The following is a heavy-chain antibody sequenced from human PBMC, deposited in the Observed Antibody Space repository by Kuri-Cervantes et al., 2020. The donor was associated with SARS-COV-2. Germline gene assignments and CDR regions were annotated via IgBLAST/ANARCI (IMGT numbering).Heavy chain of an antibody. J-gene: IGHJ3*02. CDR1: GGSFSGVY. CDR2: INHSGSA. Sequence: SQTLSLTCALYGGSFSGVYWSWIRQTPGKGLEWIGEINHSGSANYNPSLKSRVTISVDTSKNQFSLKLSSVTAADTAVYYCARASTTISGVLIMLFSSNAFAIWGQGTLVTVSS. D-gene: IGHD3-3*01. V-gene: IGHV4-34*01. CDR3: ARASTTISGVLIMLFSSNAFAI.